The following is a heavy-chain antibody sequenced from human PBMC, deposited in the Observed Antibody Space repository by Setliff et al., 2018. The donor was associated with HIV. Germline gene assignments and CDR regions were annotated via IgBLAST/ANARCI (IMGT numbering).Heavy chain of an antibody. CDR3: ARGTKFVWGRWFDP. Sequence: SETLSLTCAVYGGSFSGYFWSWIRQSPRKRLEWIGELNDSGSTNYNPSLKSRVTISIDTSKNQFSLRLSSVTAADTAVYYCARGTKFVWGRWFDPWGQGTLVTVSS. D-gene: IGHD3-16*01. J-gene: IGHJ5*02. CDR1: GGSFSGYF. V-gene: IGHV4-34*01. CDR2: LNDSGST.